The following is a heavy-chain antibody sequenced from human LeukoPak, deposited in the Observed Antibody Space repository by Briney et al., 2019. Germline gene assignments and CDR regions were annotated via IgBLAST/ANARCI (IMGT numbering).Heavy chain of an antibody. J-gene: IGHJ6*03. D-gene: IGHD2-2*01. V-gene: IGHV3-66*02. Sequence: GGSLRLSCAASGFTVSSNYMTWVRQAPGKVMEWVSVIYSGGSTYYAESVKGRLTLSRDNSMNTLYLQMNSLRPEDTAVYYCARVGRYCSSTSCYYYYYMDVWGKGTTVTVSS. CDR1: GFTVSSNY. CDR3: ARVGRYCSSTSCYYYYYMDV. CDR2: IYSGGST.